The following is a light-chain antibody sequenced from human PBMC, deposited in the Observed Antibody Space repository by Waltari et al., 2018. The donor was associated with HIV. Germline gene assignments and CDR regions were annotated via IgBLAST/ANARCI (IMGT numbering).Light chain of an antibody. CDR2: DAS. CDR3: QQYINWPPYT. CDR1: QSISSD. J-gene: IGKJ2*01. Sequence: EIVMTQSPPTLSVSPGERATLSCRASQSISSDLAWYQQRPGQAPRLLIYDASTSATGIPARFSGSGSGTQFTLIISSLQSDDFAVYYCQQYINWPPYTFGQGTKLEIK. V-gene: IGKV3-15*01.